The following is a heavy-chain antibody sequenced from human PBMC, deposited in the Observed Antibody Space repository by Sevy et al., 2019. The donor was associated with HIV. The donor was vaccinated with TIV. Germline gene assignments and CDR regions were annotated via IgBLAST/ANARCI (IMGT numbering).Heavy chain of an antibody. J-gene: IGHJ6*02. CDR1: RFTFSSYE. CDR3: ARDWDYDFWSGYSSRYYYGMDV. V-gene: IGHV3-48*03. CDR2: ISSSGSTI. Sequence: GGSLRLSCAASRFTFSSYEMNWVRQAPGKGLEWVSYISSSGSTIYYSDSVKGRFTISRDNAKNSLCLQMNSLRAEDTAVYYCARDWDYDFWSGYSSRYYYGMDVWGHGTTVTVSS. D-gene: IGHD3-3*01.